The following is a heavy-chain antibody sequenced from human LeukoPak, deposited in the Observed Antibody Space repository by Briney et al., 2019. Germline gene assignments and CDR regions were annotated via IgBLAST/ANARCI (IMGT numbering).Heavy chain of an antibody. CDR3: AKDFYSNTWYRPDY. V-gene: IGHV3-23*01. J-gene: IGHJ4*02. CDR2: ISGSGGST. D-gene: IGHD6-13*01. CDR1: GFTFSSYA. Sequence: PGGSLRLSCAASGFTFSSYAMSWVRQAPGKGLEWVSAISGSGGSTYYADSVKGRFTISRDNSKNTLYLQMNSLRAEDTAVYYCAKDFYSNTWYRPDYWGQGILVTVSS.